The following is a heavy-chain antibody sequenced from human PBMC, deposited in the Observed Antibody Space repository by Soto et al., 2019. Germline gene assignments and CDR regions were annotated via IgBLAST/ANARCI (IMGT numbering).Heavy chain of an antibody. CDR1: EFSFSTYG. D-gene: IGHD1-26*01. V-gene: IGHV3-33*01. CDR3: VRGSPRYSARQGLDY. Sequence: GGSLRLSCAASEFSFSTYGMHWVRQAPGKGLEWVAVIWFDGTDKYYADSVKGRFTVSRDNRKDTLYLQMNSLRVEDTAVYYCVRGSPRYSARQGLDYWGQGTLVTAPQ. J-gene: IGHJ4*02. CDR2: IWFDGTDK.